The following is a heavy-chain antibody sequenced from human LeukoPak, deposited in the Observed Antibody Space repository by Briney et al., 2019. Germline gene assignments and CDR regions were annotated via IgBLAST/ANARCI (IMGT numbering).Heavy chain of an antibody. CDR3: ARARAGYCDSTSCYGFDY. V-gene: IGHV3-21*01. D-gene: IGHD2-2*01. CDR2: SDSYI. J-gene: IGHJ4*02. Sequence: SDSYIYYADSVTGRFTISRDTAKNTLYLQMNSLRAEDTAVYYCARARAGYCDSTSCYGFDYWGQGTLVTVSS.